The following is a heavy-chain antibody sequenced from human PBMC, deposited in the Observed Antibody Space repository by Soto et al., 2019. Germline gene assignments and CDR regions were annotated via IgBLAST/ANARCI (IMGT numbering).Heavy chain of an antibody. Sequence: QVQLQESGPGLVKPSQTLSLTCTVSSGYISSGGCYRSWIRQHPGKGPEWLGDIYYSGSTYYDPSLKSRVTTSVDTSNNQFALKLSSVHAADTAVYSGARVGVSITIFGVAPGWFDPWGQGTLVTVSS. D-gene: IGHD3-3*01. CDR2: IYYSGST. V-gene: IGHV4-31*03. CDR1: SGYISSGGCY. J-gene: IGHJ5*02. CDR3: ARVGVSITIFGVAPGWFDP.